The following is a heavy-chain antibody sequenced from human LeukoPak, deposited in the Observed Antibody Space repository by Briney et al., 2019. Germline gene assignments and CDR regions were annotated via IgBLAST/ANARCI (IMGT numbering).Heavy chain of an antibody. CDR1: GFTFSSYA. CDR3: AKDMGHDSSGYYLGSYYYYYGMDV. Sequence: GGSLRLSCAASGFTFSSYAMSWVRQAPGKGLEWVSAISNSGGNTYYADSVKGRFTISRDNSKNTLYLQMNSLRAEDTALYYCAKDMGHDSSGYYLGSYYYYYGMDVWGQGTTVTVSS. J-gene: IGHJ6*02. CDR2: ISNSGGNT. D-gene: IGHD3-22*01. V-gene: IGHV3-23*01.